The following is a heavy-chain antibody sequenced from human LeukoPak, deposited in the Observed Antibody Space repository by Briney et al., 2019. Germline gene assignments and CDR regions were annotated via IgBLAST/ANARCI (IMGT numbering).Heavy chain of an antibody. D-gene: IGHD2-2*02. Sequence: GRSLRLSCAASGFTFSSYGMHWVRNAPGKGLEWVAVISYDGSDKYYADSVRGRFTISRDNSKSTLYLQMNSLRAEDTAVYYCGSGCSSTSCYTDWGQGTLVTVSS. J-gene: IGHJ4*02. CDR2: ISYDGSDK. CDR3: GSGCSSTSCYTD. V-gene: IGHV3-30*03. CDR1: GFTFSSYG.